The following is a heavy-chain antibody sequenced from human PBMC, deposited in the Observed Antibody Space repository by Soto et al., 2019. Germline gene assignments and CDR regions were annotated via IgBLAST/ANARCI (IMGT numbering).Heavy chain of an antibody. Sequence: QVQLVQSGAEVKKPGSSVKVSCKASGGTFSSYAISWVRQAPGQGLEWMGGIIPIFGTANYAQKFQGRVKITADESTXXAXMXXSSLRSEDTAVYYCARGRDIVLVPAAMGYYYGMDVWGQGTTVTVSS. D-gene: IGHD2-2*01. CDR2: IIPIFGTA. J-gene: IGHJ6*02. V-gene: IGHV1-69*12. CDR1: GGTFSSYA. CDR3: ARGRDIVLVPAAMGYYYGMDV.